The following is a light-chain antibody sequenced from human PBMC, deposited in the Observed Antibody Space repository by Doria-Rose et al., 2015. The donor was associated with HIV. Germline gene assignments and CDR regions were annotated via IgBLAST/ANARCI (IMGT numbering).Light chain of an antibody. CDR3: QQYNDLPYT. CDR1: QDISNY. V-gene: IGKV1-33*01. Sequence: DSRMTQSPSSLCASAGDRRTITCQAGQDISNYLHLYQQKPGKAPTLLIHDASNLERGVPSRFSGSGSGTDFTFTVSSLQPEDIATYYCQQYNDLPYTFGQGTNLKIK. CDR2: DAS. J-gene: IGKJ2*01.